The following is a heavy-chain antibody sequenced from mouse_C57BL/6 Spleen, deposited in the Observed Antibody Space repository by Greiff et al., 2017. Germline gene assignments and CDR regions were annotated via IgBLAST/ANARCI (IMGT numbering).Heavy chain of an antibody. V-gene: IGHV1-15*01. CDR2: IDPETGGT. J-gene: IGHJ3*01. CDR3: TRDGYSWCAD. D-gene: IGHD2-3*01. CDR1: GYTFTDYE. Sequence: QVQLQQSGAELVRPGASVTLSCKASGYTFTDYEMHWVKQTPVHGLEWIGAIDPETGGTAYNQKFKGKAILTAAKSSSTAYMELRSLTSEDSAVYYCTRDGYSWCADWGQGTLVTVSA.